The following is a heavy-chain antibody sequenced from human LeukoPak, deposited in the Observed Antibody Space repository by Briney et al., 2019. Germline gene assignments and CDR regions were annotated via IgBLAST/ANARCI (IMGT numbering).Heavy chain of an antibody. Sequence: GRSLRLSCAASGFTFSSYAMNWVRQAPGKGLEWVSVISGGGDTYYAESVKGRFTISRDNSKNTLYLQMNSLRGEDTAVYYCARDSEVSSSWSLDYWGQGTLVTVSS. D-gene: IGHD6-13*01. J-gene: IGHJ4*02. CDR3: ARDSEVSSSWSLDY. CDR1: GFTFSSYA. CDR2: ISGGGDT. V-gene: IGHV3-66*01.